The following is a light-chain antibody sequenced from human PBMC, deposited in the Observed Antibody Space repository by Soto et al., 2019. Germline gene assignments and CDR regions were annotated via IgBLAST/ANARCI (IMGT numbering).Light chain of an antibody. CDR2: QIY. J-gene: IGKJ4*01. V-gene: IGKV2-24*01. Sequence: DVVMTQTPLSSPVTLGQPASISCRSSQSLVHSDGNTYLSWLQQRPGQPPRLLIYQIYNRFAGVPDKFTGSRAGTDFTLEISRVEGEDVGVYYCMQLPHFPVTFGGGTKVEI. CDR3: MQLPHFPVT. CDR1: QSLVHSDGNTY.